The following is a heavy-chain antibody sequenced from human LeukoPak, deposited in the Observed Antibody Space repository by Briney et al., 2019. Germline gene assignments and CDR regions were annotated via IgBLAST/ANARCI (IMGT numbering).Heavy chain of an antibody. Sequence: GRSLRLSCAASGFIFTTYGIHWVRQAPGKGLEWVAVIWPDGSIKYYANSVKDRFTISRDDSRNTLYLQMNRLRVEDTGVYYCARAVGPYDYWGQGTLVTVSS. V-gene: IGHV3-33*01. CDR1: GFIFTTYG. J-gene: IGHJ4*02. CDR3: ARAVGPYDY. CDR2: IWPDGSIK. D-gene: IGHD3-10*01.